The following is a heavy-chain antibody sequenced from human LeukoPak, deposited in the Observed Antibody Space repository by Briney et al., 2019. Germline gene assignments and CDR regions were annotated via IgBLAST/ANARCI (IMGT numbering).Heavy chain of an antibody. CDR3: ATLERGYAVAVDY. CDR2: ISYDGSNK. CDR1: GFTFTSYG. J-gene: IGHJ4*02. D-gene: IGHD3-3*01. V-gene: IGHV3-30*03. Sequence: GGSLRLSCAASGFTFTSYGIHWVRQAPGKGLEWVAVISYDGSNKYYADSVKGRFTISRDNSKNTLYLQMNSLRAEDTAVYYCATLERGYAVAVDYWGQGTLVTVSS.